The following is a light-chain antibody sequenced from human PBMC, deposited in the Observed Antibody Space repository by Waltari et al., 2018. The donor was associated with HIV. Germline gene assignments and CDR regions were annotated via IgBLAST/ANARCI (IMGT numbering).Light chain of an antibody. CDR3: SSYTSFSTVL. J-gene: IGLJ2*01. Sequence: QSALTQPASVSGSPGQSITISCTGSSSDVGTYSLVSWYQHHPGKAPKLMIYEGNKRPSRVSKRFSGSKSGNTASLTISGLQAEDEADYYCSSYTSFSTVLFGGGTKLTVL. V-gene: IGLV2-23*03. CDR1: SSDVGTYSL. CDR2: EGN.